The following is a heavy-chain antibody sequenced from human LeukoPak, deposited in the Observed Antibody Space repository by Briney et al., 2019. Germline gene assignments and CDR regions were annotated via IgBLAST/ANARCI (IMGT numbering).Heavy chain of an antibody. Sequence: GGSLRLSCSASGFTFSSYSMNWVRQAPGKGLEWVSSISSSSSYIYYADSVKGRFTISRDNSKNTLYLQMNSLRAEGTAVYYCARGRNLVAISGYFDYWGQGTLVTVSS. CDR2: ISSSSSYI. J-gene: IGHJ4*02. D-gene: IGHD3-22*01. CDR3: ARGRNLVAISGYFDY. CDR1: GFTFSSYS. V-gene: IGHV3-21*01.